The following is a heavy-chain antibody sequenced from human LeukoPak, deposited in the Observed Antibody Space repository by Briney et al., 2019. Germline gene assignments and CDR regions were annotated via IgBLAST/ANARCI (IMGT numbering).Heavy chain of an antibody. V-gene: IGHV1-46*01. J-gene: IGHJ6*02. Sequence: ASVKVSCKASGYTFTSYYMHWVRQAPGQGLEWMGIINPSGGSTSYAQKFQGRVTMTRDTSTSTVYMELSSLRSEDTAVYYCAREELRSISRYYYYAMDVWGQGTTVTVSS. D-gene: IGHD3-3*02. CDR1: GYTFTSYY. CDR3: AREELRSISRYYYYAMDV. CDR2: INPSGGST.